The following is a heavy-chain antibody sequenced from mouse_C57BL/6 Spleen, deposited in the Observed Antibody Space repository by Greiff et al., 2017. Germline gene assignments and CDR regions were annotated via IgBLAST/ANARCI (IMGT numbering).Heavy chain of an antibody. J-gene: IGHJ3*01. D-gene: IGHD2-1*01. Sequence: QVHVKQSGAELVKPGASVKISCKASGYAFSSYWMNWVKQRPGKGLEWIGQIYPGDGDTNYNGKFKGKATLTADKSSSTAYMQLSSLTSEDSAVYFCARGGDYGNYRFGYWGQGTLVTVSA. CDR3: ARGGDYGNYRFGY. V-gene: IGHV1-80*01. CDR1: GYAFSSYW. CDR2: IYPGDGDT.